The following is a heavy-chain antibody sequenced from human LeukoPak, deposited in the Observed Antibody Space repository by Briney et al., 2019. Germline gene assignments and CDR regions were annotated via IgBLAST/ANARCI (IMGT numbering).Heavy chain of an antibody. CDR1: GYTFTSYY. V-gene: IGHV1-2*02. J-gene: IGHJ4*02. D-gene: IGHD2-2*01. Sequence: ASVTLSLTASGYTFTSYYMHWGRIAHGPGLGRMGWINPNSGGTNYAQKFQGRVTMTRDTSISTAYMELSRLRSDATAVYYCARASSVRQLLSPYMCYCGQGTLVTVSS. CDR2: INPNSGGT. CDR3: ARASSVRQLLSPYMCY.